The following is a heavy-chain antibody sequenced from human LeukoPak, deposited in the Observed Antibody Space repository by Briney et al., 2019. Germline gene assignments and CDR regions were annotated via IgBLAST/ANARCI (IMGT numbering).Heavy chain of an antibody. V-gene: IGHV1-2*02. CDR2: INPNSGGT. Sequence: ASVKVSCKASGSTFTGYYMHWVRQAPGQGLEWMGWINPNSGGTNYAQKFQGRVTMTRDTSISTAYMELSRLRSDDTAVYYCARVYPGYFDWLNYWGQGTLVTVSS. J-gene: IGHJ4*02. CDR1: GSTFTGYY. CDR3: ARVYPGYFDWLNY. D-gene: IGHD3-9*01.